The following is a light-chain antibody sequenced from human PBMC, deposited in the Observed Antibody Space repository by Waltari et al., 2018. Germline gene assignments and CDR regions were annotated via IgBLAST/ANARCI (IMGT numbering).Light chain of an antibody. CDR1: QNIHKF. CDR2: AAS. V-gene: IGKV1-39*01. J-gene: IGKJ2*01. Sequence: IHMTQSPSSLSPSVGDRLSLPCRASQNIHKFLNWYQQQPGKAPNLLISAASNLQGGVPSWFSGSGAGTDFTLTISSLQPADFATYYCQQSYSTPYTFGQGTKVEIK. CDR3: QQSYSTPYT.